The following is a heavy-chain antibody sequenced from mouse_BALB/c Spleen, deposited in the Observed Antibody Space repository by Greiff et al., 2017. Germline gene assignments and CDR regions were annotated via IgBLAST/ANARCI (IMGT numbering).Heavy chain of an antibody. J-gene: IGHJ1*01. CDR3: ARDHFYV. V-gene: IGHV5-6-5*01. Sequence: EVMLVESGGGLVKPGGSLKLSCAASGFTFSSYAMSWVRQTPEKRLEWVASISSGGSTYYPDSVKGRFTISRDNARNILYLQMSSLRSEDTAMYYCARDHFYVWGAGTTVTVSA. CDR1: GFTFSSYA. CDR2: ISSGGST.